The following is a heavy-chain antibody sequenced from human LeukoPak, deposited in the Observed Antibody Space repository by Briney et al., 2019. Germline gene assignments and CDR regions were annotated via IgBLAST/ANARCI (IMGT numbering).Heavy chain of an antibody. V-gene: IGHV5-51*01. J-gene: IGHJ6*02. CDR3: AKQQGRAIDKDYAMDV. CDR2: IYPGDSET. CDR1: GYTFTNHW. Sequence: TGESLKISCKGSGYTFTNHWIGWVRQMPGKGLEWMGIIYPGDSETRYSPSLQGQVTISADKSISTAYLQWSSLKASDTAMYYCAKQQGRAIDKDYAMDVWGQGATVTVSS. D-gene: IGHD2-15*01.